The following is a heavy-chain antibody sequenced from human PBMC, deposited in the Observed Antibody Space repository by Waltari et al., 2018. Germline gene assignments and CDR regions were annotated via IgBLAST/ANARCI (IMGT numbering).Heavy chain of an antibody. Sequence: QVQLQESGPGLVKPSETLSLTCTVSGGSISSYYWSWIRQPPGKGLEWIGYIYYSGSTNYHPSLKSRVTISVDTSKNQFSLKLSSVTAADTAVYYCARAKIAAAGPDFDYWGQGTLVTVSS. CDR2: IYYSGST. CDR3: ARAKIAAAGPDFDY. J-gene: IGHJ4*02. D-gene: IGHD6-13*01. CDR1: GGSISSYY. V-gene: IGHV4-59*01.